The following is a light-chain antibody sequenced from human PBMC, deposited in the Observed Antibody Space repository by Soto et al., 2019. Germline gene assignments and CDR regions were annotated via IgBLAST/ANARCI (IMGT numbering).Light chain of an antibody. V-gene: IGKV3-20*01. J-gene: IGKJ1*01. Sequence: SCRASQSVTRSYLAWYQQKPGQAPRLLIYDASRRAAGVPDRFSGSGSETDFSLTISSLEPEDFAVYYCQQYGNSPLTFGQGTKVDIK. CDR2: DAS. CDR3: QQYGNSPLT. CDR1: QSVTRSY.